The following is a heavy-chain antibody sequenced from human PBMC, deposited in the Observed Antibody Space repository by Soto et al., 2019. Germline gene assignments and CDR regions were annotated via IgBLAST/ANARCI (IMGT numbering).Heavy chain of an antibody. J-gene: IGHJ6*02. D-gene: IGHD3-10*01. CDR1: GYSFTTYW. CDR2: IYPGDSDA. CDR3: ARQRTARGYYYQAMDV. Sequence: PGGSLKISCKGSGYSFTTYWTVWVRQMPGKGLEWMGTIYPGDSDARYNPSFQGQVSISADKSTNTAYLQWNSLQASDTAIYYCARQRTARGYYYQAMDVWGQGTTVTV. V-gene: IGHV5-51*01.